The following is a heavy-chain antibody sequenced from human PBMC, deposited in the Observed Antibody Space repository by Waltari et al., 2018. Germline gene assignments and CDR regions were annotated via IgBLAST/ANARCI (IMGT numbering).Heavy chain of an antibody. D-gene: IGHD6-13*01. J-gene: IGHJ6*03. CDR2: IYHSGST. CDR1: GYSISRGYY. CDR3: ARGAAADTFYYYYYMDV. Sequence: QVQLQESGPGLVKPSETLSLTCAVSGYSISRGYYWGWIRQPPGKGLEWIGSIYHSGSTYYNPSLKSRVTISVDTSKNQFSLKLSSVTAADTAVYYCARGAAADTFYYYYYMDVWGKGTTVTVSS. V-gene: IGHV4-38-2*01.